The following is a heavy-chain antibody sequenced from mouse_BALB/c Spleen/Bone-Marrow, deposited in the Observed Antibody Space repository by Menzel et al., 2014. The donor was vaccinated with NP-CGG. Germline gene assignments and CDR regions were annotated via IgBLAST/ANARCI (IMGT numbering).Heavy chain of an antibody. D-gene: IGHD2-4*01. CDR1: GFSLTTYG. J-gene: IGHJ2*02. V-gene: IGHV2-2*02. CDR3: ARNYDYDAYYFDY. Sequence: VKVVESGPGLVQPSQSLSITCTVSGFSLTTYGIHWIRQSPGKGLEWLGVILSGGSSDYNAAFISRVSINKDNSKSQVFFKVNSLQANDTAIYYCARNYDYDAYYFDYWGQGTFITVSS. CDR2: ILSGGSS.